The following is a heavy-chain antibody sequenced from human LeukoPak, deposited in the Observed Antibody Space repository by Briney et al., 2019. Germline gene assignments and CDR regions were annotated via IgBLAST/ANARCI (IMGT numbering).Heavy chain of an antibody. CDR2: ISASSNFI. Sequence: PGGSLRLSCAASGFTFSTHSMYWVRQAPGKGLEWVSSISASSNFIHYAESVRGRFTISRDNAKNSLYLQMNSLGAEDTAVYYCARPATGYCSSAGCHWDSWGQGTLVTVSS. V-gene: IGHV3-21*01. CDR3: ARPATGYCSSAGCHWDS. J-gene: IGHJ4*02. D-gene: IGHD2-2*01. CDR1: GFTFSTHS.